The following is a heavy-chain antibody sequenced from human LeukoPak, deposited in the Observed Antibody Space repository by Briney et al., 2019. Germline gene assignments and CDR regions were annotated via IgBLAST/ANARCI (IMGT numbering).Heavy chain of an antibody. D-gene: IGHD3-10*01. Sequence: ASVKVSCKASGYTFTGYYMHWVRQAPGQGLEWMGWINPNSGGTNYAQKFQGRVTMTRDTSTSTAYMELSRLRSDDTAVYYCARDSKGMVRGVYGMDVWGQGTTVTVSS. V-gene: IGHV1-2*02. J-gene: IGHJ6*02. CDR3: ARDSKGMVRGVYGMDV. CDR1: GYTFTGYY. CDR2: INPNSGGT.